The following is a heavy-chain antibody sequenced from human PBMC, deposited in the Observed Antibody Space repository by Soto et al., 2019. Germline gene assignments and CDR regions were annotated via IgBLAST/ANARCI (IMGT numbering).Heavy chain of an antibody. CDR2: INSDGSST. V-gene: IGHV3-74*01. Sequence: GGSLRLSCAASGFTFRSFWMHWVRQTSGKGLVWVSRINSDGSSTTYADSVKGRFTIPRDNAKDTFYLQMNNLRAEDTAVYYCATRPGTGSYYRLDSWGQGALVTVSS. CDR1: GFTFRSFW. CDR3: ATRPGTGSYYRLDS. D-gene: IGHD1-26*01. J-gene: IGHJ4*02.